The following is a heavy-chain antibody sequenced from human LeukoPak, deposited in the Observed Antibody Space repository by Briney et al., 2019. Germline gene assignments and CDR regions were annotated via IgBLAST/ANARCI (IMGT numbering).Heavy chain of an antibody. CDR3: ARLGYSSSWHHSGAFDI. V-gene: IGHV4-59*08. J-gene: IGHJ3*02. Sequence: PSETLSLTCTVSGGSISSYYWSWIRQPPGKGLECIGSIYHSGNTYYNPSLKSRVTISVDTSRNEFSLKLSSVTAADTAVYYCARLGYSSSWHHSGAFDIWGQGTMVTVSS. CDR2: IYHSGNT. D-gene: IGHD6-13*01. CDR1: GGSISSYY.